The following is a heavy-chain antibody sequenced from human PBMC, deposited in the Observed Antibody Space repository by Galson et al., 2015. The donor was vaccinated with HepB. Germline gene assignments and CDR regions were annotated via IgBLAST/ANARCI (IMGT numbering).Heavy chain of an antibody. CDR2: IIPNFGTA. CDR3: ARARSYSSSWGFDY. J-gene: IGHJ4*01. D-gene: IGHD6-13*01. Sequence: SVKVSCKASGGTFSSYAISWVRQAPGQGLEWMGGIIPNFGTANYAQKFQGRVTITADESTSTAYMELSSLRSGDTAVYYCARARSYSSSWGFDYSGHGTLVTVSS. CDR1: GGTFSSYA. V-gene: IGHV1-69*13.